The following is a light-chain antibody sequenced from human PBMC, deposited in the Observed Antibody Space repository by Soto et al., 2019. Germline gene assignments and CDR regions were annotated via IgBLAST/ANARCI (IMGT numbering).Light chain of an antibody. J-gene: IGKJ2*01. CDR3: QQYYSSPYT. V-gene: IGKV4-1*01. CDR2: WAS. Sequence: DIVLTQSPDSLAVSLGERATINCKSSRSVFYSSNTKDYLAWYQQKPGQPPNLLIYWASTRESGVPDRFSGSGSATDFTLTISSLQAEDGAVYYCQQYYSSPYTFGQGTKLEIK. CDR1: RSVFYSSNTKDY.